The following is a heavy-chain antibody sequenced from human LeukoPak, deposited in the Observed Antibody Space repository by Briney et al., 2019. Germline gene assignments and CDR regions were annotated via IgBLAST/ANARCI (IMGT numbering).Heavy chain of an antibody. D-gene: IGHD1-14*01. CDR3: ASAFYRGLYY. CDR2: ISSSSSTI. V-gene: IGHV3-48*04. J-gene: IGHJ4*02. Sequence: GGSLRLSCAASGFTFSSYSMNWVRQAPGKGLEWVSYISSSSSTIYYADSVKGRFTISRDNAKNSLYLQMNSLRAEDTAVYYCASAFYRGLYYWGQGTLVTVSS. CDR1: GFTFSSYS.